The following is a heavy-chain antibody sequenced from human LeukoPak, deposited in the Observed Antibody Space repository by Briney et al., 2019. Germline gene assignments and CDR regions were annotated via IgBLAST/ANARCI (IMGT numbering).Heavy chain of an antibody. J-gene: IGHJ4*02. Sequence: PGGSLRLSCAASGFTFSSYSMNWVRQAPGKGLEWVSSISSSSSYIYHADSVKGRFTISRDNAKNSLYLQMNSLRAEDTAVYYCARYWDIVHTMGSRFDYWGQGTLVTVSS. CDR3: ARYWDIVHTMGSRFDY. CDR2: ISSSSSYI. CDR1: GFTFSSYS. D-gene: IGHD5-12*01. V-gene: IGHV3-21*01.